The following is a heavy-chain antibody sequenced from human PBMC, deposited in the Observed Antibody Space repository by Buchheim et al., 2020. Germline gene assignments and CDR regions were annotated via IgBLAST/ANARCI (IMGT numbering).Heavy chain of an antibody. J-gene: IGHJ3*02. Sequence: QVQLQQWGAGLLKPSETLSLTCAVYGGSFSGYYWSWIRQPPGKGLEWIGEINHSGSTNYNPSLKSRVTISVDKSKNQFSLKLSSVTAADTAVYYCARDNRYYYDRSAFDIWGQGT. V-gene: IGHV4-34*01. CDR3: ARDNRYYYDRSAFDI. CDR2: INHSGST. CDR1: GGSFSGYY. D-gene: IGHD3-22*01.